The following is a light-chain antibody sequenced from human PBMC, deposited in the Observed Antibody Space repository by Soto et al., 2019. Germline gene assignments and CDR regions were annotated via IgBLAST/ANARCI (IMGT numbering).Light chain of an antibody. J-gene: IGKJ4*01. CDR2: GAS. CDR3: QQYNDWPLT. Sequence: EIVMTLSPGTLSVSPGERATLSCRASQSVSSNLAWYQQKPGQAPRLLIYGASTGATGIPARFSGSGSGTEFTLTISSLQSEDFAVYYCQQYNDWPLTFGGGTKVDIK. CDR1: QSVSSN. V-gene: IGKV3-15*01.